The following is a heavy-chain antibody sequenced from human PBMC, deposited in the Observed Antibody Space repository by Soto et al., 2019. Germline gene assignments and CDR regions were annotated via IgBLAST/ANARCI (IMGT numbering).Heavy chain of an antibody. CDR1: GFTFSNYW. V-gene: IGHV3-7*03. CDR3: VRDWGGLGF. J-gene: IGHJ4*02. Sequence: PGGSLRLSYAASGFTFSNYWMTWVRQGPGKGVEWVANIIKDGSEKSYVDSVKGRFTISRDNAKNSLYLDMKSLRVEDTAVYYCVRDWGGLGFWGQGTLVTVSS. CDR2: IIKDGSEK. D-gene: IGHD3-10*01.